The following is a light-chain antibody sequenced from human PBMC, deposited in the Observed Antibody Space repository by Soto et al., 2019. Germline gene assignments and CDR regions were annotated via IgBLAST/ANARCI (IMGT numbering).Light chain of an antibody. J-gene: IGLJ1*01. V-gene: IGLV2-11*01. Sequence: QSALTQPRSVSGSPGQSVTISCTRTSSYIGPYDHVAWYQQRPGKAPKLIIFAVSKRPSGVPDRFSGSKSGNTASLTISGLQAEDEADYYCSSYAGNYIYVFATGTKVTVL. CDR1: SSYIGPYDH. CDR2: AVS. CDR3: SSYAGNYIYV.